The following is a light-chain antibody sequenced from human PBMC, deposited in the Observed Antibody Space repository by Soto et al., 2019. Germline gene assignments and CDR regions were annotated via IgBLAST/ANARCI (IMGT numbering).Light chain of an antibody. J-gene: IGKJ5*01. V-gene: IGKV1-33*01. CDR2: DAS. CDR1: QDINNY. CDR3: QQYDKLPIT. Sequence: DIQMTQSPSSLSASVGDIVTITCQAIQDINNYVNGYRQTPGKAPELLIHDASNLETGVPSRFSGSGSVTDFTLPISRLQPEDIATYYCQQYDKLPITFGQGTRLEFK.